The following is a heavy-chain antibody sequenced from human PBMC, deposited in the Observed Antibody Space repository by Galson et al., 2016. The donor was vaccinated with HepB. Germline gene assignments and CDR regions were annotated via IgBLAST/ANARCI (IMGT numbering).Heavy chain of an antibody. CDR3: ARDRGLLHYYYGMDV. Sequence: FLRLSCATSGFTFNNYGISWVRQAPGKGLEWVAVISYDGNNRHYADAVKGRFTISRDSSTNTVYLQMNSLRADDTAVYFCARDRGLLHYYYGMDVWGQGTTVTVSS. J-gene: IGHJ6*02. CDR2: ISYDGNNR. D-gene: IGHD4-17*01. CDR1: GFTFNNYG. V-gene: IGHV3-33*08.